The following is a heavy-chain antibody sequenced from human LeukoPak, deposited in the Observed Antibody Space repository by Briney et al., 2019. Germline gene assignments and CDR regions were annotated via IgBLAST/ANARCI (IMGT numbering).Heavy chain of an antibody. J-gene: IGHJ6*03. Sequence: PSETLSLTCAVYGGSFSGYYWSWIRQPPGKGLEWIGEINHSGSTSYNPSLKSRVTISVDTSKNQFSLKLSSVTAADTAVYYCARGRGYYYYMDVWGKGTTVTVSS. V-gene: IGHV4-34*01. CDR2: INHSGST. CDR1: GGSFSGYY. CDR3: ARGRGYYYYMDV.